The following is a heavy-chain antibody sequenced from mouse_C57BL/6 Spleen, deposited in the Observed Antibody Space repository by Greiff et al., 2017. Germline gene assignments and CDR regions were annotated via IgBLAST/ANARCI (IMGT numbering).Heavy chain of an antibody. CDR2: IYPGNGDT. D-gene: IGHD1-1*01. J-gene: IGHJ2*01. V-gene: IGHV1-12*01. Sequence: QVQLKESGAELVRPGASVKMSCKASGYTFTSYNMHWVKQTPRQGLEWIGAIYPGNGDTSYNQKFKGKATLTVDKSSSTAYMQLSSLTSEDSAVYFCARNAITTVGFDYWGQGTTLTVSS. CDR1: GYTFTSYN. CDR3: ARNAITTVGFDY.